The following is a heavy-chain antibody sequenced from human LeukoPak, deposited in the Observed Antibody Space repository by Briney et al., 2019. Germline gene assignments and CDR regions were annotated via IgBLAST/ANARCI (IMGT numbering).Heavy chain of an antibody. J-gene: IGHJ4*02. CDR2: IKQDGSEK. Sequence: GVSLRLSCAASGFTFSSYWMSWVRQAPGKGLEWVANIKQDGSEKYYVDSVKGRFTISRDNAKNSLYLQMNSLRAEDTAVYYCARARDGHNLRGSLDYWGQGTLVTVSS. CDR3: ARARDGHNLRGSLDY. V-gene: IGHV3-7*01. D-gene: IGHD5-24*01. CDR1: GFTFSSYW.